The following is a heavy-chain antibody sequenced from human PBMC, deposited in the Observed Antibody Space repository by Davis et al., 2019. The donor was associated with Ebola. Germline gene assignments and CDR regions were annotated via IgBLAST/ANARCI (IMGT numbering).Heavy chain of an antibody. D-gene: IGHD2-21*01. CDR1: GGTFTNYA. J-gene: IGHJ6*02. V-gene: IGHV1-69*04. CDR3: ARGGLSMMVVPRDYYYGMDV. Sequence: SVKVSCKTSGGTFTNYAVNWVRQAPGQGLEWMGRIIPVVDTKDYAQKFQGRVTLTADKATNTAYMELSRLRSDDTAVYFCARGGLSMMVVPRDYYYGMDVWGQGTTVTVSS. CDR2: IIPVVDTK.